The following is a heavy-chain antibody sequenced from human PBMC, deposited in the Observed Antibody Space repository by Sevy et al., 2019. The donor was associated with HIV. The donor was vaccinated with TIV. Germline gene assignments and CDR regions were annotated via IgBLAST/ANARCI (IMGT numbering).Heavy chain of an antibody. CDR3: AREGCPKPHEY. CDR1: GFDFSIYS. J-gene: IGHJ4*02. CDR2: LSFGCGKI. V-gene: IGHV3-23*01. Sequence: GGSLRLSCAASGFDFSIYSMSWVRQAPGKGLEWVSTLSFGCGKINYADSVKGRFTISRDNSKSSVYLQMNNMRVEDTAVYYCAREGCPKPHEYYGQGTLVTVSS.